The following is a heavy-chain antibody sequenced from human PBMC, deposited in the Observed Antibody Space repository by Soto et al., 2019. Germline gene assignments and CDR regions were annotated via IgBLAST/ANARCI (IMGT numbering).Heavy chain of an antibody. CDR1: GGSISSGGYY. CDR3: ARAGVVVLAAIEFRDWFDP. V-gene: IGHV4-31*03. Sequence: SETLSLTCTVSGGSISSGGYYWSWIRQHPGKGLEWIGYIYYSGSTYYNPSLKSRVTISVDTSKNQFSLKLSSVTAADTAVYYCARAGVVVLAAIEFRDWFDPWGQGTLVTVSS. CDR2: IYYSGST. J-gene: IGHJ5*02. D-gene: IGHD2-2*01.